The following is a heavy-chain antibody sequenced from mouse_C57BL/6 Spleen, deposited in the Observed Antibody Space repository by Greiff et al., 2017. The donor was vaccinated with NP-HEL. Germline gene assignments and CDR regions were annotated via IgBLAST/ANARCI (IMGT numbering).Heavy chain of an antibody. CDR1: GFTFSNYW. CDR3: TVGGVYYFDY. D-gene: IGHD3-1*01. Sequence: EVKVEESGGGLVQPGGSMKLSCVASGFTFSNYWMNWVRQSPEKGLEWVAQIRLKSDNYATHYAESVKGRFTISRDDSKSSVYLQMNNLRAEDTGIYYCTVGGVYYFDYWGQGTTLTVSS. CDR2: IRLKSDNYAT. V-gene: IGHV6-3*01. J-gene: IGHJ2*01.